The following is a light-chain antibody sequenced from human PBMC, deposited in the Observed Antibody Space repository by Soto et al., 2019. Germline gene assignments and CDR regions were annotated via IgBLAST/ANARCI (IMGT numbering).Light chain of an antibody. J-gene: IGKJ2*01. CDR2: GAS. Sequence: EIVMMQSPATLSVSPRARATLSCRASQALGTNLAWYQHKPGQSPRLLIYGASTRATGVAVRFSGSGSETEFTLTISSLQSDDLAVYYCQQFTNWPYTFGQGTKLEIE. CDR3: QQFTNWPYT. V-gene: IGKV3-15*01. CDR1: QALGTN.